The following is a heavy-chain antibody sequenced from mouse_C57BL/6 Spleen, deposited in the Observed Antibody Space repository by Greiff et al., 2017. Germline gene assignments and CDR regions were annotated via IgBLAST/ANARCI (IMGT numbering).Heavy chain of an antibody. V-gene: IGHV1-81*01. CDR3: ARDRNFTFFDC. D-gene: IGHD2-1*01. CDR1: GYTFTSYG. CDR2: IYPRSGNT. J-gene: IGHJ2*01. Sequence: VQLQQSGAELARPGASVKLSCKASGYTFTSYGISWVKQRPGQGLEWIGEIYPRSGNTYYNEKFKGKATLTADKSSSTAYMELRSLTSEDSAVYYCARDRNFTFFDCWGQGTTLTVSS.